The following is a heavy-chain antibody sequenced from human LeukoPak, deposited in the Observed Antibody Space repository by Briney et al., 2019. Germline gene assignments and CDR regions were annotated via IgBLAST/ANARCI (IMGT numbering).Heavy chain of an antibody. CDR1: GGSNSSSNW. CDR2: IYHSGST. J-gene: IGHJ4*02. D-gene: IGHD3-22*01. Sequence: SSGTLSLTCAVSGGSNSSSNWWSWVRQPPGKGLEWIGEIYHSGSTNYNPSLKSRVTKSVDKSKNQFSLKLSSVTAADTAVYYCARDGYYDSSGSWGQGTLVTVSS. V-gene: IGHV4-4*02. CDR3: ARDGYYDSSGS.